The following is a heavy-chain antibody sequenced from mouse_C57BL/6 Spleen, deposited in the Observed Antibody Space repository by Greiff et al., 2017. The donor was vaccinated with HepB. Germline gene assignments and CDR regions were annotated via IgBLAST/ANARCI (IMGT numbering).Heavy chain of an antibody. CDR3: ARGPAMDY. CDR2: IDPSDSDT. V-gene: IGHV1-52*01. CDR1: GYTFTSYW. Sequence: VQLQQPGAELVRPGSSVKLSCKASGYTFTSYWMHWVKQRPIQGLEWIGNIDPSDSDTHYNQKFKDKATLTVDKSSSTAYMQLSSLTSEDSAVYYCARGPAMDYWGQGTSVTVSS. J-gene: IGHJ4*01.